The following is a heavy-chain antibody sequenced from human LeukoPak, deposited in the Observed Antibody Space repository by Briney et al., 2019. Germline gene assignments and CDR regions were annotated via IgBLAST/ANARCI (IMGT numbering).Heavy chain of an antibody. Sequence: GGSLRLSCAASGFTFSSYAMSWVRQAPGKGLEWVSAISGSGGSTYYADSVKGRFTISRDNSKNTLYLQMNSLRAEDTAVYYCAKEGPYYYDSGEGYYFDYWGQGTLVTVSS. CDR3: AKEGPYYYDSGEGYYFDY. D-gene: IGHD3-10*01. CDR2: ISGSGGST. J-gene: IGHJ4*02. CDR1: GFTFSSYA. V-gene: IGHV3-23*01.